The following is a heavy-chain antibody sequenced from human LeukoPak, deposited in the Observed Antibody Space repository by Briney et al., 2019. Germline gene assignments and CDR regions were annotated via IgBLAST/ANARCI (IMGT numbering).Heavy chain of an antibody. CDR3: AKRTTYYYESSGYFHFDY. J-gene: IGHJ4*02. D-gene: IGHD3-22*01. CDR2: ISGSGGST. Sequence: GGSLRLSCAASGVIFSSCAMSWVRQAPGKGLEWVSLISGSGGSTDYADSVRGRFTISRDNSKNTLYLQMNSLRAEDTALYYCAKRTTYYYESSGYFHFDYWGQGTLVTVSA. V-gene: IGHV3-23*01. CDR1: GVIFSSCA.